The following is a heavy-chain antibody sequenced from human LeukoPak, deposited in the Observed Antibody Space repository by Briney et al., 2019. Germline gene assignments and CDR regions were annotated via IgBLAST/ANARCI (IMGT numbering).Heavy chain of an antibody. D-gene: IGHD1-14*01. CDR2: IYYSGST. J-gene: IGHJ3*02. V-gene: IGHV4-59*01. CDR1: GGSISSYY. Sequence: SETLSLTCTVSGGSISSYYWSWIRQPPGKGLEWIGYIYYSGSTNYNPSLKSRVTISVDTSKNQFSLKLSSVTAADTAVYYCAGVPEEPDAFDIWGQGTMVTVSS. CDR3: AGVPEEPDAFDI.